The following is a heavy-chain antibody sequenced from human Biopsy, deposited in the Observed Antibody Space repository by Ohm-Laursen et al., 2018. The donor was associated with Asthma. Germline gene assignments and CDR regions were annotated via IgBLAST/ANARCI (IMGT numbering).Heavy chain of an antibody. CDR3: VRDGTDDAFDI. CDR1: GLTFTNAW. V-gene: IGHV3-30*03. J-gene: IGHJ3*02. Sequence: GQTLSLTCAASGLTFTNAWMSWVRQAPGKGLEWVGVISKDASTQDYADSVKGRFTMARDNSKNTLDLQMNSLREEDTAVYYCVRDGTDDAFDIWGQGTVVSASS. D-gene: IGHD1-1*01. CDR2: ISKDASTQ.